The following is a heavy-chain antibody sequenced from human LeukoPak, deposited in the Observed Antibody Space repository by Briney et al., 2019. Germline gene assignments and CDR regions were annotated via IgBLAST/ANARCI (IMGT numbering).Heavy chain of an antibody. V-gene: IGHV3-30*04. Sequence: GGSLRLSCAASGFTFSSYAMHWVRQAPGKGLEWVAVISYDGSNKYYADSVKGRFTISRDNSKNTLYLQMNSLRAEDTAVYYCARQRSNYYYYCMDVWGKGTTVTVSS. CDR2: ISYDGSNK. D-gene: IGHD1-1*01. CDR1: GFTFSSYA. J-gene: IGHJ6*03. CDR3: ARQRSNYYYYCMDV.